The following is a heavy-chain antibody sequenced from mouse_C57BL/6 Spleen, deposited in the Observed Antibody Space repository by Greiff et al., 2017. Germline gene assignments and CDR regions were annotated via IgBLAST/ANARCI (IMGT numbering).Heavy chain of an antibody. CDR2: IRNKANGYTT. V-gene: IGHV7-3*01. Sequence: EVHLVESGGGLVQPGGSLSLSCAASGFTFTDYYMSWVRQPPGKALEWLGFIRNKANGYTTEYSASVKGRFTISRDNSRSILYLQMNALRAEDSATYYCARPNYDSGYFDVWGTGTTVTVSS. J-gene: IGHJ1*03. CDR1: GFTFTDYY. CDR3: ARPNYDSGYFDV. D-gene: IGHD2-4*01.